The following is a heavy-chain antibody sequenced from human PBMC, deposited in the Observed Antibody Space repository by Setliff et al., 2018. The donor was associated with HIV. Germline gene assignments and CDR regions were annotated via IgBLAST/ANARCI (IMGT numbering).Heavy chain of an antibody. V-gene: IGHV1-69*13. CDR3: ARDVGRIGMGQFDS. CDR1: GGTFSDYG. CDR2: IKPSSHTT. Sequence: SVKVSCKASGGTFSDYGVTWVRQAPGQGLEWMGGIKPSSHTTNYAQRFQGRVTITADESTSTAYMELSSLRSEDTAVYYCARDVGRIGMGQFDSWGQGTLVTVSS. J-gene: IGHJ4*02. D-gene: IGHD1-20*01.